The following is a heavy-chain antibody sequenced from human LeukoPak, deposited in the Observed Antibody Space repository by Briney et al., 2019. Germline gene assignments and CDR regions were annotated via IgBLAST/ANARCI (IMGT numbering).Heavy chain of an antibody. CDR3: ARRKVVTAMVPPPSDYYYYYYYMDV. CDR2: INHSGST. D-gene: IGHD2-21*02. Sequence: PSETLSLTCAVYGGSFSGYYWSWIRQPPGKGLEWIGEINHSGSTNYNPSLKSRVTISVDTSKNQFSLKLSSVTAADTAVYYCARRKVVTAMVPPPSDYYYYYYYMDVWGKGTTVTVSS. CDR1: GGSFSGYY. J-gene: IGHJ6*03. V-gene: IGHV4-34*01.